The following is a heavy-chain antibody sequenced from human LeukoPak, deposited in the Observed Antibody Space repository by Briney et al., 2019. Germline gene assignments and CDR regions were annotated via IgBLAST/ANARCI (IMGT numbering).Heavy chain of an antibody. Sequence: PGGSLRLSCAASGFTFSTYWMHWVRHAPGKGLVWVSRISSDGSIAINADSVEGRFTVSRDNAKNTRYLQMNSLRVEDTAVYYCARADYGGNSDFHYWGQGTLVTVSS. CDR2: ISSDGSIA. J-gene: IGHJ4*02. CDR1: GFTFSTYW. D-gene: IGHD4-23*01. V-gene: IGHV3-74*01. CDR3: ARADYGGNSDFHY.